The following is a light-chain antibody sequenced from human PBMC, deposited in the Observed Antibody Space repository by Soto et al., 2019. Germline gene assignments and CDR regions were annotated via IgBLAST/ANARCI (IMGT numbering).Light chain of an antibody. CDR3: QQYDNWPPGIT. V-gene: IGKV3-11*01. CDR2: GAF. CDR1: PSVPNF. Sequence: EIVLTQSPATLSLSPGDRATLSCRASPSVPNFLAWYQQKPGQAPRLLIYGAFNRATGIPARFSGSGSGTDFTLTISSLEPEDSAVYYCQQYDNWPPGITFGPGTKVDIK. J-gene: IGKJ3*01.